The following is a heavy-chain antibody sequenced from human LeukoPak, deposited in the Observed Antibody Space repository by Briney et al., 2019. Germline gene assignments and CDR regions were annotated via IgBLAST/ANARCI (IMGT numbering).Heavy chain of an antibody. J-gene: IGHJ4*02. CDR2: IYYSENS. CDR1: GGSISSYY. D-gene: IGHD2-15*01. Sequence: KSSETVSLTCTVSGGSISSYYWSWIRQPPGKGLEWIGYIYYSENSNYNRSLKSRVTISADTSKNEFSLKLSSVTAADTAIYYCATRSTGVAATFDSWGQGALVT. V-gene: IGHV4-59*01. CDR3: ATRSTGVAATFDS.